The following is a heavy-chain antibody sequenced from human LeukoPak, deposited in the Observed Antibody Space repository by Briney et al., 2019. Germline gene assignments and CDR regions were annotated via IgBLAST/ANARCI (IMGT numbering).Heavy chain of an antibody. CDR3: ARAPSGYYPYFDY. J-gene: IGHJ4*02. CDR1: EFTFSSYT. Sequence: GGSLRLSCAASEFTFSSYTMHWVRQAPGKGLEWVAVISYDGSDKYYADSVKGRFTISRDNSKNTLYLQMNTLRAEDATMYYCARAPSGYYPYFDYWGKGTLVTVSS. D-gene: IGHD3-3*01. V-gene: IGHV3-30*04. CDR2: ISYDGSDK.